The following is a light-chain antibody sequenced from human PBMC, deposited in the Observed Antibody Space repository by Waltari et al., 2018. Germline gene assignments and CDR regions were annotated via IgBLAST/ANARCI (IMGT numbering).Light chain of an antibody. CDR1: QAISIH. Sequence: TQMTQSPSSLSASVGDRVTITCRASQAISIHLAWFQQKPGKIPKSLIFAASSLESGVPSRFSGSGSGTDFTLTINSLQPEDSATYYCLQYNGYPLTFGGGTNVEIK. J-gene: IGKJ4*01. CDR2: AAS. V-gene: IGKV1-16*01. CDR3: LQYNGYPLT.